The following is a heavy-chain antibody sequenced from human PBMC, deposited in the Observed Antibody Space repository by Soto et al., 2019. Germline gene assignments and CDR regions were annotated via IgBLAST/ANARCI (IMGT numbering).Heavy chain of an antibody. CDR3: ATGIAAAGPYFDY. V-gene: IGHV1-69*13. CDR2: IIPIFGTA. D-gene: IGHD6-13*01. J-gene: IGHJ4*02. CDR1: GGTFSSYA. Sequence: SVKVSCKASGGTFSSYAISWVRQAPGQGLEWMGGIIPIFGTANYAQKFQGRVTITADESTSTAYMELSSLRSEDTAVYYCATGIAAAGPYFDYWGQGTLVTVSS.